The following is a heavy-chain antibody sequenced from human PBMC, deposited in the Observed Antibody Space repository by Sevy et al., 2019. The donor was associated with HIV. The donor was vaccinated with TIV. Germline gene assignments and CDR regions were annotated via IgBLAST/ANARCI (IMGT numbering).Heavy chain of an antibody. J-gene: IGHJ5*02. CDR3: AKSPVYDIWTGSFDP. V-gene: IGHV3-9*01. D-gene: IGHD3-9*01. Sequence: GGSLRLSCAASGFTFDDYAMHWVRQAPGKGLEWVSGISWNSGSIGYADSVKGRITISRDNAKNSLYLQMNSLRAEDTAMYYCAKSPVYDIWTGSFDPWGQGTLVTVSS. CDR1: GFTFDDYA. CDR2: ISWNSGSI.